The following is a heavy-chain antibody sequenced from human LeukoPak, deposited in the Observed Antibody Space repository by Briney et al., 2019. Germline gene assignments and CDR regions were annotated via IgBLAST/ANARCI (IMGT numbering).Heavy chain of an antibody. CDR2: IYYSGST. Sequence: SETLSLTCTVSGGSISSYYWSWIRQPPGKGLEWIGYIYYSGSTNYNPSLKSRVTISVDTSKNQFSLKLSSVTAADTAVYYCARQPDVAAAGTGSWFDPWGQGNLVTVSS. J-gene: IGHJ5*02. CDR1: GGSISSYY. V-gene: IGHV4-59*08. D-gene: IGHD6-13*01. CDR3: ARQPDVAAAGTGSWFDP.